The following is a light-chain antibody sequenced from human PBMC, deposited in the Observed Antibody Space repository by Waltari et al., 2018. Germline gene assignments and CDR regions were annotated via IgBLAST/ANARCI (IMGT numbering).Light chain of an antibody. V-gene: IGLV1-44*01. CDR3: AAWDDTLSGVV. CDR2: RSN. Sequence: QSVVTQPPSASGTPGQTVTISCFGSISNIGTNSVNWYHHLPGTAPRLLIYRSNERPSRVPERFSGSKSGNSASLAISGLQSEDEADYYCAAWDDTLSGVVFGGGTKLTVL. J-gene: IGLJ2*01. CDR1: ISNIGTNS.